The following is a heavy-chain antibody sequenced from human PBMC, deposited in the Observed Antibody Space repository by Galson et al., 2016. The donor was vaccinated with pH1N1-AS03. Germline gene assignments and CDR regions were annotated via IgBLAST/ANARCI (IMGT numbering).Heavy chain of an antibody. CDR3: AKENWGPEY. Sequence: SLRLSCAASGSIFSKFQMSWVRQAPGKGLEWVSTYGGSDEKTYYADSVKGRFTISKDNSKNTLYLQMNTLRAEDTAVYYCAKENWGPEYWGQGTLVTVSS. CDR1: GSIFSKFQ. CDR2: YGGSDEKT. J-gene: IGHJ4*02. D-gene: IGHD7-27*01. V-gene: IGHV3-23*01.